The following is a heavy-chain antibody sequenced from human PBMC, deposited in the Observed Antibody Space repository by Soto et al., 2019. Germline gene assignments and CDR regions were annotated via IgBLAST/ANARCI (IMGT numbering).Heavy chain of an antibody. CDR1: GLSHSSRGEG. CDR2: IYWDDDK. Sequence: SAATPRNHTHRVTLTCSFPGLSHSSRGEGVGWIRQPPGKALEWLALIYWDDDKRYSPSLKSRLTITKDTSKNQVVPTMTNLDPVDTAAYSCGYTGGKRSSPCFDYRGQGTLVTVSS. V-gene: IGHV2-5*02. J-gene: IGHJ4*02. CDR3: GYTGGKRSSPCFDY. D-gene: IGHD2-2*02.